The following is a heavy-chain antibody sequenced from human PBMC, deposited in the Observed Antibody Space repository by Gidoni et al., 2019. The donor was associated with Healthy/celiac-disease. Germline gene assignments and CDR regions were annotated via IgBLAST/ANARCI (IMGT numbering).Heavy chain of an antibody. CDR2: IVVGSGNT. J-gene: IGHJ5*02. D-gene: IGHD3-16*02. CDR1: GFTFTSSA. CDR3: AAVEPLHLGELSLWPWFDP. Sequence: QMQLVQSGPEVKKPGTSVKVSCKASGFTFTSSAVQWVRQARGQRLEWIGWIVVGSGNTNYAQKFQERVTITRDMSTSTAYMELSSLRSEDTAVYYCAAVEPLHLGELSLWPWFDPWGQGTLVTVSS. V-gene: IGHV1-58*01.